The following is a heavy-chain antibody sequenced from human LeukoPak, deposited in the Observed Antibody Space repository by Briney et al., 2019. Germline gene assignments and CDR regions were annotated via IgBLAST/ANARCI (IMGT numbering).Heavy chain of an antibody. V-gene: IGHV3-23*01. CDR1: GLTFSTNA. Sequence: QSGGSLRLSRVASGLTFSTNAMSWVRQSPGKGLEWVSTINGNGGRTYYADSVKGRFTISRDNSENTLYLQMNSLRADDTALYFCARDVRGFRKPIDAWGQGTLVTVSS. D-gene: IGHD1-26*01. J-gene: IGHJ5*02. CDR2: INGNGGRT. CDR3: ARDVRGFRKPIDA.